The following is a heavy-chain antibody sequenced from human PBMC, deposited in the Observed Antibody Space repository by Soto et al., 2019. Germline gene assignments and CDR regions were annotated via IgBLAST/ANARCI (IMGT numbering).Heavy chain of an antibody. Sequence: PSETLSLTCAVYGESLRSHSWNWIRQPPGKGLEWVGEINHSGSTNYSPSLKSRATISVDTSKNQFSLKLTSVIAADTGVYYCARAGSSGWSGERMDVWRHGRTVTVSS. V-gene: IGHV4-34*01. D-gene: IGHD6-19*01. CDR3: ARAGSSGWSGERMDV. CDR1: GESLRSHS. CDR2: INHSGST. J-gene: IGHJ6*02.